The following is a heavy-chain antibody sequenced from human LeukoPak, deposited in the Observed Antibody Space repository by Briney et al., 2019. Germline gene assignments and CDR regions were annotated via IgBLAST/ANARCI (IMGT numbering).Heavy chain of an antibody. J-gene: IGHJ4*02. CDR1: GGSISSGDYY. CDR2: IYYSGST. CDR3: AREKAVYGSGSYLF. V-gene: IGHV4-30-4*01. D-gene: IGHD3-10*01. Sequence: SETLSLTCTVSGGSISSGDYYWSWIRHPPGKGLEWIGYIYYSGSTYYNPSLKSRITISVDTSKNQFSLKLSSVTAADTAVYYCAREKAVYGSGSYLFWGRGTLVTVSS.